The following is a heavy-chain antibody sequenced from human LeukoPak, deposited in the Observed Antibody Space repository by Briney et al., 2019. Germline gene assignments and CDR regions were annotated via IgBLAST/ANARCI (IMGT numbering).Heavy chain of an antibody. CDR1: GFTFSGSG. J-gene: IGHJ4*02. Sequence: GGSLRLSCAASGFTFSGSGMHWVRQAPGKGLEWVAFIRNDGTNKYYAESVKGRFTISRDNSKNTLYLQMNSLRAEDTAVYYCAREYSSVHFFDYWGQGTLVTVSS. CDR2: IRNDGTNK. D-gene: IGHD6-19*01. V-gene: IGHV3-30*02. CDR3: AREYSSVHFFDY.